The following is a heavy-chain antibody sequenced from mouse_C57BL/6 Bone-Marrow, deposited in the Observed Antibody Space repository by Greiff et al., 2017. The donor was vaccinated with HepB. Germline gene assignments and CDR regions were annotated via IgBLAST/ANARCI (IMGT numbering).Heavy chain of an antibody. Sequence: EVKLVESGEGLVKPGGSLKLSCAASGFTFSSYAMSWVRQTPEKRLEWVAYISSGGDYIYYADTVKGRFTIARDNARNTLYLQMSSLKSEDTAMYYCTREGSPWFAYWGQGTLVTVSA. J-gene: IGHJ3*01. CDR3: TREGSPWFAY. CDR1: GFTFSSYA. D-gene: IGHD3-3*01. CDR2: ISSGGDYI. V-gene: IGHV5-9-1*02.